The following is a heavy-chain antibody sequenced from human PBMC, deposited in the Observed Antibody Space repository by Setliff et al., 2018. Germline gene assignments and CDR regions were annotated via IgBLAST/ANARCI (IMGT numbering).Heavy chain of an antibody. CDR3: ARDREGDGNYYMDV. J-gene: IGHJ6*03. CDR2: MNSDGSTK. CDR1: GFTFRSYW. Sequence: PGGSLRLSCEASGFTFRSYWMHWVRQAPGEGLVWVSRMNSDGSTKNYADSVKGRFTISRDNAKNTLYLQMNSLRAEDTAVYYCARDREGDGNYYMDVWGKGTTVTVS. D-gene: IGHD1-1*01. V-gene: IGHV3-74*01.